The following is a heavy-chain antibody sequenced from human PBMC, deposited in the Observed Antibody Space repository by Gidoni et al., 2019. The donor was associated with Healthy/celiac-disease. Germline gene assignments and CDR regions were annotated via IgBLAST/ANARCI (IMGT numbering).Heavy chain of an antibody. Sequence: QVQLVQSGAEVKKPGASVKVSCKASGYTFTSYYMHWVRQAPGQGLEWMGIINPSGGSTSYAQKLQGRVTMTRDTSTSTVYMELSSLRSEDTAVYYCARGRTEDGYNLGRGGHFDYWGQGTLVTVSS. CDR1: GYTFTSYY. V-gene: IGHV1-46*04. CDR3: ARGRTEDGYNLGRGGHFDY. CDR2: INPSGGST. D-gene: IGHD5-12*01. J-gene: IGHJ4*02.